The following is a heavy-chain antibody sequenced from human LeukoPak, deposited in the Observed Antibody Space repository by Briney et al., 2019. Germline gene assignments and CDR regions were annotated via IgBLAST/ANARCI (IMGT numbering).Heavy chain of an antibody. CDR2: INWNGGST. V-gene: IGHV3-20*01. CDR1: GFTFDDYG. Sequence: GGSLRLSCAASGFTFDDYGMSWVRQAPGKGLEWVSGINWNGGSTGYADSVKGRFTISRDNAKNSLYLQMNSLRAEDTALYHCARALRWVTEGDYYYYYYMDVWGKGTTVTVSS. J-gene: IGHJ6*03. D-gene: IGHD2-21*02. CDR3: ARALRWVTEGDYYYYYYMDV.